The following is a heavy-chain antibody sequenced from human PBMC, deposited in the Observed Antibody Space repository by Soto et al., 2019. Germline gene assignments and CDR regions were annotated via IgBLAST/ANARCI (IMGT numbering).Heavy chain of an antibody. V-gene: IGHV1-24*01. CDR3: ASTGVEIVVVPAALIV. Sequence: KGLEWMGGFDPEDGETIYAQKFQGRVTMTEDTSTDTAYMELSSLRSEDTAVYYCASTGVEIVVVPAALIVWGQGTTVTVSS. CDR2: FDPEDGET. J-gene: IGHJ6*02. D-gene: IGHD2-2*01.